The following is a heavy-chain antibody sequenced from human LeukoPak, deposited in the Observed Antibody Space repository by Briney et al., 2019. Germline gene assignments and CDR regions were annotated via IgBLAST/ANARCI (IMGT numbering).Heavy chain of an antibody. CDR3: FREGGD. J-gene: IGHJ4*02. CDR2: INIDERIT. Sequence: GGSLRLSCAASGFTFSNAWMNWVRQAPGKGLEWVSYINIDERITGYADSVKGRFTISRDNAKNTLYLQVNSLRAEDTAIYYCFREGGDWGQGTLVTVSS. D-gene: IGHD3-10*01. V-gene: IGHV3-74*01. CDR1: GFTFSNAW.